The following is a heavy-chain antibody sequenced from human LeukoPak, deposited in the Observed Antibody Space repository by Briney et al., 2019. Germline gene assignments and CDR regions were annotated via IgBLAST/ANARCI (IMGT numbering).Heavy chain of an antibody. CDR1: GFTVSNNY. V-gene: IGHV3-7*01. CDR3: ARDLYSQY. D-gene: IGHD2-21*01. J-gene: IGHJ4*02. CDR2: IKEDGSEK. Sequence: GGSLRLSCAASGFTVSNNYMNWVRQAPGKGLEWVANIKEDGSEKNYVDSVKGRFTISRDIAKNSLYLQMNSLRAEDTAVYYCARDLYSQYWGQGTLVTVSS.